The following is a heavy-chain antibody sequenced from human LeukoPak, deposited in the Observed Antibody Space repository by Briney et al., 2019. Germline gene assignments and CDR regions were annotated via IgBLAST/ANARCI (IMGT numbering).Heavy chain of an antibody. CDR2: ISNRGNTI. Sequence: GGSLRLSCAASTFTFSSYAMHWVRQAPGKGLEWVSYISNRGNTIYYADSVKGRFTISRDNAKNSLYLQMNSLRAEDTAVYYCARAPQVAYFDYWGQGTLVTVSS. D-gene: IGHD5-12*01. CDR1: TFTFSSYA. V-gene: IGHV3-48*03. J-gene: IGHJ4*02. CDR3: ARAPQVAYFDY.